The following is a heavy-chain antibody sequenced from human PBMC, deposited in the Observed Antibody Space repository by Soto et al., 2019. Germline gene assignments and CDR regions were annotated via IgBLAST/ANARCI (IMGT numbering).Heavy chain of an antibody. V-gene: IGHV4-30-4*01. J-gene: IGHJ4*02. CDR3: ARQRTSVVTQAYFDV. CDR2: IHYSGST. CDR1: GGSIRSGDYY. Sequence: PSETLSLTCTVSGGSIRSGDYYWSWIRQPPGKGLEWIGYIHYSGSTDYNPSLKSRVSMSIDTSKDQFSLKLKSVTAADTALYFCARQRTSVVTQAYFDVWGPGSLVTVSS. D-gene: IGHD2-21*02.